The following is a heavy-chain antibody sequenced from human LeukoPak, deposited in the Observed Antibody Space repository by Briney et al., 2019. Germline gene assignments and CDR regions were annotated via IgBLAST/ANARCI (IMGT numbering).Heavy chain of an antibody. CDR3: ARGYYDYVWGSYQYHRQLNY. D-gene: IGHD3-16*02. V-gene: IGHV4-34*01. CDR2: INHSGST. Sequence: PSETLSLTCAVYGGSFSGYYWSWIRQPPGKGLEWIGEINHSGSTNYNPSLKSRVTISVDTSKNQFSLKLSSVTAADTAVYYCARGYYDYVWGSYQYHRQLNYWGQGTLVTVSS. J-gene: IGHJ4*02. CDR1: GGSFSGYY.